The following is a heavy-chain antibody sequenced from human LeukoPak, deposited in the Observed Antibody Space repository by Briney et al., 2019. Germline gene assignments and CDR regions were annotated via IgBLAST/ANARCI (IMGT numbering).Heavy chain of an antibody. V-gene: IGHV3-7*01. CDR2: IKRDGSEK. Sequence: PGGSPRLSCAASGFSLSSYWMSWVCQAPGKGLEWVANIKRDGSEKYYVDSVKGRFTISRDNAKNSLYLQMDSLRAEDTAVYYCAGNLGYWGQGTLVTVSS. D-gene: IGHD1-14*01. CDR3: AGNLGY. CDR1: GFSLSSYW. J-gene: IGHJ4*02.